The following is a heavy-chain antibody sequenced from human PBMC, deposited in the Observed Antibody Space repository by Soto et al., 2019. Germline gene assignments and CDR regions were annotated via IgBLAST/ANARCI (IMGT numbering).Heavy chain of an antibody. V-gene: IGHV3-53*01. CDR3: ARDYSHDS. CDR1: GFTVSSKY. J-gene: IGHJ4*02. D-gene: IGHD2-15*01. Sequence: GGSLRLSCAASGFTVSSKYMNWVRQAPGKGLEWVSVIYGGVATYYADSVKGRFTISRDNSKNTLYLQMNSLRAEDTAMYYCARDYSHDSWGQGTLVTVSS. CDR2: IYGGVAT.